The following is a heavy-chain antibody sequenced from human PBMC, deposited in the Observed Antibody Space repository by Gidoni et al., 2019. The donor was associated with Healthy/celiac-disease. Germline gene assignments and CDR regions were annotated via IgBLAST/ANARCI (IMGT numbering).Heavy chain of an antibody. CDR3: ARVWGGYDLVRYYYYYYMDV. V-gene: IGHV4-34*01. CDR1: GGSFSGYY. CDR2: INHSGST. J-gene: IGHJ6*03. D-gene: IGHD5-12*01. Sequence: QVQLQQWGAGLLKPSETLSLTCAVYGGSFSGYYWSWIRQPPGKGLEWIGEINHSGSTNYNPSLKSRVTISVDTSKNQFSLKLSSVTAADTAVYYCARVWGGYDLVRYYYYYYMDVWGKGTTVTVSS.